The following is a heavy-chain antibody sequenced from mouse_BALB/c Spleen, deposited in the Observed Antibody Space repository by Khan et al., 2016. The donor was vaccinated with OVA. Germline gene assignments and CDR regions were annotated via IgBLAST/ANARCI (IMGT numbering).Heavy chain of an antibody. V-gene: IGHV10-1*02. CDR1: GFTFNTYA. J-gene: IGHJ2*01. D-gene: IGHD1-1*01. Sequence: EVQLVESGGGLVQPKGSLKLSCAASGFTFNTYAMNWVRQAPEKGLEWVARIRSKSNNYATYYADSVKDRFTISRDDSQSMLYLQMNNLKTEDTAMYYCVRSYGAFDYWGQGTTLTVSS. CDR3: VRSYGAFDY. CDR2: IRSKSNNYAT.